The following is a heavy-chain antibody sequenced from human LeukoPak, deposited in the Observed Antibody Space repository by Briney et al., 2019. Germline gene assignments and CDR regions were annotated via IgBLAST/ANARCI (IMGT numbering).Heavy chain of an antibody. CDR1: GFTFSTYA. D-gene: IGHD2-21*02. CDR3: ARSDCGGDCHLLDY. Sequence: GGSLRLSCAASGFTFSTYAMSWVRQAPGKGLEWVSHFGGSGGSIYYADSVKGRFTISRDNSKNTLYLQMNSLRAEDTAVYYCARSDCGGDCHLLDYWGQGTLVTVSS. CDR2: FGGSGGSI. V-gene: IGHV3-23*01. J-gene: IGHJ4*02.